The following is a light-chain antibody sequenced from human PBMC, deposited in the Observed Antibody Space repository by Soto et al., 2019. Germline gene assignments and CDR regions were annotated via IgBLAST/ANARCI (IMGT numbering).Light chain of an antibody. CDR3: QQYYSSPWT. CDR1: RGVLYSSNNKIY. Sequence: MNQSANSLAVSRGEGATFNCNSRRGVLYSSNNKIYLAWYQQKPGQPPKLLIYGASTREYGVPDRFSGSGSGTDFTLTISSLQAEDVAVYYCQQYYSSPWTFGQGTKVDIK. V-gene: IGKV4-1*01. CDR2: GAS. J-gene: IGKJ1*01.